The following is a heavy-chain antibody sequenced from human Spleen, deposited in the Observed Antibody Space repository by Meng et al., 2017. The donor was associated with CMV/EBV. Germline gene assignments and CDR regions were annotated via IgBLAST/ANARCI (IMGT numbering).Heavy chain of an antibody. D-gene: IGHD3-22*01. J-gene: IGHJ4*02. CDR3: ATPSKEEIGTFDY. CDR1: GGSISSYY. V-gene: IGHV4-59*12. CDR2: IYYSGST. Sequence: GSLRLSCTVSGGSISSYYWSWIRQPPGKGLEWIGYIYYSGSTNYNPSLKSRVTISVDTSKNQFSLKLSSVTAADTAVYYCATPSKEEIGTFDYWGQGTLVTVSS.